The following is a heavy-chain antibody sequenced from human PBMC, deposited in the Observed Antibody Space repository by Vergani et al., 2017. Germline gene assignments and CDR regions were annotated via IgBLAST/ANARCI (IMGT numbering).Heavy chain of an antibody. CDR2: IYTSEST. J-gene: IGHJ4*02. CDR1: GFSIDNGYY. V-gene: IGHV4-4*07. Sequence: QVQLEESGPGLVKSSETLSLTCAVSGFSIDNGYYWDWIRQPAGKGLEWIGRIYTSESTNYNPSLKSRVTMSVDTSKNQFSLKLSSVTAADTAVYYCAREYSSSVGFLAYWGQGTLVTVSS. CDR3: AREYSSSVGFLAY. D-gene: IGHD6-6*01.